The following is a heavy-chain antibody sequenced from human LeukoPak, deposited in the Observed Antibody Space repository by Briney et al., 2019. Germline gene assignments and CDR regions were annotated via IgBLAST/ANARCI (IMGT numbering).Heavy chain of an antibody. D-gene: IGHD3-10*01. CDR1: GFTFSSYG. CDR2: IRYDGSNK. V-gene: IGHV3-30*02. Sequence: GGSLRLSCAASGFTFSSYGMHWVRQAPGKGPEWVAFIRYDGSNKYYADSVKGRFTISRDNSKNTLYLQMNSLRAEDTAVYYCAKGYYYGSGHRKGYFDYWGQGTLVTVSS. CDR3: AKGYYYGSGHRKGYFDY. J-gene: IGHJ4*02.